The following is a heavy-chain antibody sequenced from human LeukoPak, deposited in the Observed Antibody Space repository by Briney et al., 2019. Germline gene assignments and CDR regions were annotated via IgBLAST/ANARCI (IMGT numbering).Heavy chain of an antibody. V-gene: IGHV4-59*12. CDR1: GGSISSYY. J-gene: IGHJ4*02. Sequence: SETLSLTCTVSGGSISSYYWSWIRQPPGKGLEWIGYIYDRGSTNYNPSLKSRVTISVDTSKNQFSLKLSSVTAADTAVYYCARGRGRFNYFDYWGQGTLVTVSS. CDR2: IYDRGST. CDR3: ARGRGRFNYFDY. D-gene: IGHD3-10*01.